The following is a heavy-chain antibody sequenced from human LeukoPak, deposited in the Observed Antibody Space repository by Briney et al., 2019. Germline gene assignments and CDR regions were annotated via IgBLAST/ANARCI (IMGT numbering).Heavy chain of an antibody. CDR1: GGSISSSSYY. D-gene: IGHD2-2*01. J-gene: IGHJ6*03. V-gene: IGHV4-39*01. Sequence: SETLSLTCTVSGGSISSSSYYWGWVRQPPGKGLEWIGSIYYSGSTHYNPSLKSRVTISVDTSKNQFSLKLSSVTAADTAVYYCASVPAAMTNDSYYYYYYMDVWGKGTTVTISS. CDR3: ASVPAAMTNDSYYYYYYMDV. CDR2: IYYSGST.